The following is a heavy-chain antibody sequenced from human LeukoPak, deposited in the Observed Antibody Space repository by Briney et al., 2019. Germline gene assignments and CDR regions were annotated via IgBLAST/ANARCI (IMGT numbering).Heavy chain of an antibody. CDR3: ARERRGSPNVSDY. D-gene: IGHD1-26*01. CDR2: TNPNSGGT. V-gene: IGHV1-2*06. Sequence: ASVKVSCKASGYTFTGYYMHWVRQAPGQGLEWMGRTNPNSGGTNYAQKFQGRVTMTRDTSISTAYMELSRLRSDDTAVCYCARERRGSPNVSDYWGQGTLVTVSS. J-gene: IGHJ4*02. CDR1: GYTFTGYY.